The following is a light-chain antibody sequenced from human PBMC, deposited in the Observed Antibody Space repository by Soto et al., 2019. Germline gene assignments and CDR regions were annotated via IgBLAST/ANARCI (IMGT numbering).Light chain of an antibody. CDR1: SSDVGGYNH. V-gene: IGLV2-14*01. Sequence: QAVVTQPASVSGSPGQSITISCTGSSSDVGGYNHVSWYQQHPGKAPKLMIYEVSNRPSGVSNRFSGSKSGNTASLTISGLQAEDEADYYCSSYTTSTTRIIFGGGTQLTVL. CDR2: EVS. CDR3: SSYTTSTTRII. J-gene: IGLJ2*01.